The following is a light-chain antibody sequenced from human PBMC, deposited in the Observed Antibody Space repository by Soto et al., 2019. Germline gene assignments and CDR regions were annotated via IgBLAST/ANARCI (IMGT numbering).Light chain of an antibody. J-gene: IGKJ2*01. CDR3: QQLGSSPMYT. V-gene: IGKV3-20*01. Sequence: EIVLTQSPGNLSLSPGERATLSCRASQSVSSGYLAWYQQKPGQAPRLLISGASSRATGIPDRFSGSGSGTDSALTISRRKPEDFAGYYYQQLGSSPMYTFGQGPKLDIK. CDR1: QSVSSGY. CDR2: GAS.